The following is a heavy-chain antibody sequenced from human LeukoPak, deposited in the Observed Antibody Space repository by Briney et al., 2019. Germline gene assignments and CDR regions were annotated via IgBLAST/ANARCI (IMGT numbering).Heavy chain of an antibody. CDR3: ARHGGWLSPYTY. CDR1: GGSISNYY. J-gene: IGHJ4*02. Sequence: PSETLSLTCTVSGGSISNYYWSWIRQPPGKGLEWIGYIYYSGSTNYNPSFKSRVTVSVDTSKNQFSLTLNSVTASDTAVYYCARHGGWLSPYTYWGQRTLVTVSS. V-gene: IGHV4-59*08. D-gene: IGHD3-22*01. CDR2: IYYSGST.